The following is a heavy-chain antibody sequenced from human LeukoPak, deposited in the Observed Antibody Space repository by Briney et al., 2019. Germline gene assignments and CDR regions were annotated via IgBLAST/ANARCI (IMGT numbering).Heavy chain of an antibody. CDR2: IYSSGST. Sequence: SETLSLTCTVSGGSISSHYWSWIRQPAGKGLEWIGRIYSSGSTNYIPSLKSRVTMSVDTSKNQFSLKLSSVTAADTAVYYCARGSSIGYSGYDGDDNWFVPWGGETLLTVSS. CDR3: ARGSSIGYSGYDGDDNWFVP. V-gene: IGHV4-4*07. J-gene: IGHJ5*02. CDR1: GGSISSHY. D-gene: IGHD5-12*01.